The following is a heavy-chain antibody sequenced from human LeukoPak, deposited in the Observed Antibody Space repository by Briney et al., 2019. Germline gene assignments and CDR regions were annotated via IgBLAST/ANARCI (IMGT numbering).Heavy chain of an antibody. CDR2: IYYSGST. CDR1: SGSISSSSYY. J-gene: IGHJ5*02. CDR3: ASLYYDYVWGSYRYTPPSNWFDP. D-gene: IGHD3-16*02. V-gene: IGHV4-39*01. Sequence: PSETLSLTCTVSSGSISSSSYYWGWIRQPPGKGLEWIGSIYYSGSTYYNPSLKSRVTISVDTSKNQFSLKLSSVTAADTAVYYCASLYYDYVWGSYRYTPPSNWFDPWGQGTLVTVSS.